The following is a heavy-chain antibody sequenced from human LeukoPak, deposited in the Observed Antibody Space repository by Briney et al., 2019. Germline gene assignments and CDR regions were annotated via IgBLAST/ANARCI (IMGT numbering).Heavy chain of an antibody. Sequence: GGSLRLSCVASGFTFSTYGMIRVRQAPGKGPEWVSLVSNSGDTTNYADSVKGRFTISRDNAKNSLYLQMNSLRAEDTAVYYCARDRSNGYYYYDYWGQGTLVTVSS. V-gene: IGHV3-48*04. CDR3: ARDRSNGYYYYDY. D-gene: IGHD2-8*01. J-gene: IGHJ4*02. CDR1: GFTFSTYG. CDR2: VSNSGDTT.